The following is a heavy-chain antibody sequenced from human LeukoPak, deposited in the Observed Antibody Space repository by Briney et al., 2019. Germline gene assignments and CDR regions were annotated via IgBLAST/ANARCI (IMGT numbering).Heavy chain of an antibody. D-gene: IGHD2-15*01. V-gene: IGHV3-30*18. CDR1: GFTFSSYG. Sequence: PGGSLRLSCAASGFTFSSYGMHWVRQAPGKGLEWVAVISYDGSNKYYADSVKGRLTISRDNSKNTLYLQMDSLRAEDTAVYYCAKEEGFIRSLDYWGQGTLVTVSS. J-gene: IGHJ4*02. CDR3: AKEEGFIRSLDY. CDR2: ISYDGSNK.